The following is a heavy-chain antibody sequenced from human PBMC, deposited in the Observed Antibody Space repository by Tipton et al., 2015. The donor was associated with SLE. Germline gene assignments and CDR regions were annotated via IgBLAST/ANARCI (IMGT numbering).Heavy chain of an antibody. CDR2: IYTSGST. Sequence: TLSLTCTVSGGSISSYYWSWIRQPPGKGLEWIGYIYTSGSTNYNPSLKSRVTISVDTSKNQFSLKLSSVTAADTAVYYCARRGRGSPDYWGQGTLVTVSS. J-gene: IGHJ4*02. V-gene: IGHV4-4*08. CDR3: ARRGRGSPDY. D-gene: IGHD3-10*01. CDR1: GGSISSYY.